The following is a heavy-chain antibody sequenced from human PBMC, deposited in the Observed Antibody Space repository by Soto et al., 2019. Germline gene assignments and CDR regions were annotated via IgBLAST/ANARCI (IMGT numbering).Heavy chain of an antibody. V-gene: IGHV4-59*11. CDR2: ISDNGST. Sequence: SETLSLTCTVSGGSISYHYWSWIRQPPGKGLEWVGYISDNGSTNYNPSLRSRVTISGDTSKNQLSLKLSSVTAADTAVYYCARTQGVMVVAHLDPWGQGIPVTVSA. J-gene: IGHJ5*02. CDR1: GGSISYHY. D-gene: IGHD2-21*01. CDR3: ARTQGVMVVAHLDP.